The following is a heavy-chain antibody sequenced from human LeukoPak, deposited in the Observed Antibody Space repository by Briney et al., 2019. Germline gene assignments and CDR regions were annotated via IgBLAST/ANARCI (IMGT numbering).Heavy chain of an antibody. CDR1: GYTFTGYY. J-gene: IGHJ4*02. D-gene: IGHD3-22*01. CDR3: ARFYDGNQNFDY. CDR2: INPNSGGT. Sequence: ASVKVSCKASGYTFTGYYMHWVRQAPGQGLEWMGWINPNSGGTNYAQKFQGRVTITRDTSISTAYMELSRLRSDDTALYYCARFYDGNQNFDYWGQGTLVTVSS. V-gene: IGHV1-2*02.